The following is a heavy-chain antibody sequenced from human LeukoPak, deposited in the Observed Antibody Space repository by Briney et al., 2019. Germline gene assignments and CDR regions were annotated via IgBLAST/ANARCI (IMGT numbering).Heavy chain of an antibody. CDR1: GGTFSSYA. D-gene: IGHD1-26*01. V-gene: IGHV1-69*13. Sequence: GASVKVSCKASGGTFSSYAISWVRQAPGQGLEWMGGIIPIFGTANYAQKFQGRVTITADESTSTAYMELSSLRSEDTAVYYCARMWELPFDAFDIWGQGTMVTVSS. CDR2: IIPIFGTA. J-gene: IGHJ3*02. CDR3: ARMWELPFDAFDI.